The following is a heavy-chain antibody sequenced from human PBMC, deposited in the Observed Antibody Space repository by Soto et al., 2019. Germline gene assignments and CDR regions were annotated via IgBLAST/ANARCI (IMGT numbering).Heavy chain of an antibody. CDR2: IYYSGST. CDR3: ARHPRGWHTAGEVYYYGMDV. V-gene: IGHV4-39*01. D-gene: IGHD6-19*01. Sequence: QLQLQESGPGLVKPSETLSLTCTVSGGSISSSSYYWGWIRQPPGKGLAWIGSIYYSGSTYYNPSLKSRVTLSGDTSKNQFPLKLSTVTAADTAVHYGARHPRGWHTAGEVYYYGMDVVVQGTTVTVSS. J-gene: IGHJ6*02. CDR1: GGSISSSSYY.